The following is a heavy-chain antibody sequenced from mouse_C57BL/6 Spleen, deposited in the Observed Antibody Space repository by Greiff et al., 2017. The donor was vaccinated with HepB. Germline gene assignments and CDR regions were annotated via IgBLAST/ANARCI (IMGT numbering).Heavy chain of an antibody. Sequence: VQLQQSGAELVRPGASVKLSCTASGFNIKDDYMHWVKQRPEQGLEWIGWIDPENGDTEYASKFQGKATITADTSSNTAYLQLSSLTSEDTAVYYCTNYYGSSYEYFDVWGTGTTVTVSS. D-gene: IGHD1-1*01. V-gene: IGHV14-4*01. CDR3: TNYYGSSYEYFDV. CDR2: IDPENGDT. CDR1: GFNIKDDY. J-gene: IGHJ1*03.